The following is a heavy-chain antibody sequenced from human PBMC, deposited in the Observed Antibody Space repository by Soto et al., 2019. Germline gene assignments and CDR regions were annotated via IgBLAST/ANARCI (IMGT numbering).Heavy chain of an antibody. D-gene: IGHD4-17*01. CDR1: GGTITYYY. CDR2: IFDGGSA. V-gene: IGHV4-59*12. CDR3: VSVEGTPTVTGDYYDYAADA. Sequence: SETLSLTCTVSGGTITYYYWSWIRQAPGKGLEWLGYIFDGGSANYNPSLKSRVSFSLDKSQNQLSLKLTSVTGADTAIYYCVSVEGTPTVTGDYYDYAADAWGQGTAVTVS. J-gene: IGHJ6*02.